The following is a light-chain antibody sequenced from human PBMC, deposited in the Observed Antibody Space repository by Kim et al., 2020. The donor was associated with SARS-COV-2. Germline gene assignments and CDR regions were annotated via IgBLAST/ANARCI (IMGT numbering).Light chain of an antibody. V-gene: IGKV3-11*01. CDR3: QQRSKWPVT. CDR2: DSS. Sequence: EIVLTQSPAPLSLSPGERATLSCRASQSVSTDLAWYQQEPGQAPRLLIYDSSNRAADIPARFSGSGSGTDFTLTISSLEPEDFAVYYCQQRSKWPVTFGQGTRLEIK. J-gene: IGKJ5*01. CDR1: QSVSTD.